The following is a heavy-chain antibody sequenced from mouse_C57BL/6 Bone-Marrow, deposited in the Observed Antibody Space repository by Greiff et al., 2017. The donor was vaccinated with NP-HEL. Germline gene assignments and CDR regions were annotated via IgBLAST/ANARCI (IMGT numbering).Heavy chain of an antibody. CDR3: AVLLRYSAAGFAY. Sequence: EVQLQQSVAELVRPGASVKLSCTASGFNIKNTYMHWVKQRPEQGLEWIGRIDPANGNTKYAPKFQGKATITADTSSNTAYLQLRSLTSEDTAIYYCAVLLRYSAAGFAYWGHGTLVTVSA. V-gene: IGHV14-3*01. CDR1: GFNIKNTY. CDR2: IDPANGNT. D-gene: IGHD1-1*01. J-gene: IGHJ3*01.